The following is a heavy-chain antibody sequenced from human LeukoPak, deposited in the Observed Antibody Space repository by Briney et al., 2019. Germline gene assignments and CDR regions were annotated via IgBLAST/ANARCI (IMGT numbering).Heavy chain of an antibody. V-gene: IGHV1-2*02. D-gene: IGHD1-1*01. CDR2: INPNSGGT. CDR1: GYTFTGHY. J-gene: IGHJ3*02. Sequence: ASVKVSCKASGYTFTGHYMHWVRQAPGQGPEWMGWINPNSGGTNYAQKFQGRVTMTRDTSISTAYMGLSGLRSDDTAVYYCARCSTPHWIFDAFDTWGQGTMVTVSS. CDR3: ARCSTPHWIFDAFDT.